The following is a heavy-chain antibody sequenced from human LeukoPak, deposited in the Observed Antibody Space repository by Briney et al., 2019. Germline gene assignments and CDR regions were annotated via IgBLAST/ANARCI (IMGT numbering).Heavy chain of an antibody. D-gene: IGHD5-18*01. CDR3: ARDRSYGSFDY. CDR1: GFTFDDHG. V-gene: IGHV3-20*01. J-gene: IGHJ4*02. CDR2: LSGNGGNI. Sequence: GGSLRLSCAASGFTFDDHGMNWVRQVPGKGLEWVSGLSGNGGNIGYADSVKGRFTISRDNAKNSLYLQMNSLRAEDTALYHCARDRSYGSFDYWGQGTLVTVSS.